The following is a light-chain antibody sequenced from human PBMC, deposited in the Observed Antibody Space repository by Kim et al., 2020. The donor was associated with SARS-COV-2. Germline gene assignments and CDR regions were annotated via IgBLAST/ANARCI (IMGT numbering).Light chain of an antibody. V-gene: IGLV3-19*01. J-gene: IGLJ3*02. Sequence: LGQTVRITCQGDSLRSYYASWYQQKPGQAPVLFIYGKNNRPSGIPDRFSGSSSGNTASLTITGAQAEDEADYYCNSRDSSGNHWVFGGGTQLTVL. CDR3: NSRDSSGNHWV. CDR2: GKN. CDR1: SLRSYY.